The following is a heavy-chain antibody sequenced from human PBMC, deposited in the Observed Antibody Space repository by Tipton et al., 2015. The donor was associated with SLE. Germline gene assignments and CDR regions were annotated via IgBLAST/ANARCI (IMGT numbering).Heavy chain of an antibody. CDR2: IYYSGST. J-gene: IGHJ3*02. V-gene: IGHV4-59*11. Sequence: TLSLTCTVSGGSISSHYWSWIRQPPGKGREWIGYIYYSGSTNYNPSLKSRVTISVDTSKNQFSLKLSSVTAADTAVYYCARASQAFDIWGQGTMVTVSS. CDR1: GGSISSHY. CDR3: ARASQAFDI.